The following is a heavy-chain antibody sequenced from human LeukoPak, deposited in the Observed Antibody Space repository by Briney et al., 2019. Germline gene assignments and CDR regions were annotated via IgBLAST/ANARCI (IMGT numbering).Heavy chain of an antibody. Sequence: PSETLSLTCAVYGGSFSGYYWSWIRQPPGKGLEWIGEINHSGGTNYNPSLKSRVTMSVDTSKNQFSLKLSSVTAADTAVYYCASGKPYYDFWSGYQTYYYYYYGMDVWGQGTTVTVSS. CDR2: INHSGGT. CDR3: ASGKPYYDFWSGYQTYYYYYYGMDV. CDR1: GGSFSGYY. J-gene: IGHJ6*02. V-gene: IGHV4-34*01. D-gene: IGHD3-3*01.